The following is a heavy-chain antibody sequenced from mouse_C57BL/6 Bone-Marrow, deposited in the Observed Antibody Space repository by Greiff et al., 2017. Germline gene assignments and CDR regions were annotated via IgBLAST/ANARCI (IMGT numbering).Heavy chain of an antibody. CDR2: IDPENGDT. D-gene: IGHD2-4*01. CDR1: GFNIKDDY. J-gene: IGHJ3*01. V-gene: IGHV14-4*01. Sequence: VQLQQSGAELVRPGASVKLSCTASGFNIKDDYMHWVKQRPEQGLEWIGWIDPENGDTEYASKFQGKATITAYTSSNTAYLQRSSLTSEDTAVYYCTTGDYDGFAYWGQGTLVTVSA. CDR3: TTGDYDGFAY.